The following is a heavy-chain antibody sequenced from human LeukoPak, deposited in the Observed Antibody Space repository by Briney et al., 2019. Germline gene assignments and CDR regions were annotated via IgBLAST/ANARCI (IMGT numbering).Heavy chain of an antibody. CDR3: ARERIDYGDANWFDP. CDR2: IYYSGST. J-gene: IGHJ5*02. D-gene: IGHD4-17*01. CDR1: GGSIGSGGYY. V-gene: IGHV4-31*03. Sequence: SQTLSLTCTVSGGSIGSGGYYWSWIRQHPGKGLEWIGYIYYSGSTYYNPSLKSRVTISVDTSKNQFSLKLSSVTAADTAVYYCARERIDYGDANWFDPWGQGTLVTVSS.